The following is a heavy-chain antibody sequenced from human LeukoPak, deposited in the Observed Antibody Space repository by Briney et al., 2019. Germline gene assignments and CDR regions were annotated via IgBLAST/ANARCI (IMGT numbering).Heavy chain of an antibody. CDR1: GYSFTSYS. CDR3: ARRDYGDYGPGAFDI. D-gene: IGHD4-17*01. V-gene: IGHV5-51*01. J-gene: IGHJ3*02. Sequence: GESLPISSQGSGYSFTSYSIGWVRQMTGKGLEWMGIIYPGDSDTTYSTSFQGQVTISADKSISTAYLQWSSLKASDTAMYYCARRDYGDYGPGAFDIWGQGTMVTVSS. CDR2: IYPGDSDT.